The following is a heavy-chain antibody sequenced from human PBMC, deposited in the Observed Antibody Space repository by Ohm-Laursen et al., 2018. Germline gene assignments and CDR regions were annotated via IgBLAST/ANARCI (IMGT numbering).Heavy chain of an antibody. CDR3: VGGYITVFHY. J-gene: IGHJ2*01. CDR2: INGDGTIT. Sequence: SLRLSCAASGFTFSNYWMHWVRQAPGRGLVWVSRINGDGTITNYADSVKGRFTITRDNAKNTVNLEMSSLRAEDTALYYCVGGYITVFHYWGRGTLLSVSS. D-gene: IGHD5-12*01. V-gene: IGHV3-74*01. CDR1: GFTFSNYW.